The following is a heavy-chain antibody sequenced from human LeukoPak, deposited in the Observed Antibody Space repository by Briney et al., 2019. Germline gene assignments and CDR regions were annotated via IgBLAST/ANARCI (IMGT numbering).Heavy chain of an antibody. D-gene: IGHD6-13*01. Sequence: ASVKVSCKASGYTFTSYGISWVRQAPGQGLEWMGWISAYNGNTNYAQKLQGRVTMTTDASTSTAYMELRSLRSDDTAVYYRARVLLGYSSSWYGTGDYWGQGTLVTVSS. V-gene: IGHV1-18*01. CDR1: GYTFTSYG. CDR2: ISAYNGNT. J-gene: IGHJ4*02. CDR3: ARVLLGYSSSWYGTGDY.